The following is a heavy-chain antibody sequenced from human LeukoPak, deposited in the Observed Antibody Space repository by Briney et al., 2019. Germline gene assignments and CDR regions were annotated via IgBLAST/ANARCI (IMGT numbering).Heavy chain of an antibody. CDR2: ISGSGGST. D-gene: IGHD5-12*01. J-gene: IGHJ5*02. CDR3: ANSPPARPGIPDINWFDP. Sequence: GGSLRLSCEASGFTFSSYGMSWVRQAPGKGLEWVSAISGSGGSTYYADSVKGRFTISRDNSKNTLYLQMNSLRAEDTAVYYCANSPPARPGIPDINWFDPWGQGTLVTVSS. CDR1: GFTFSSYG. V-gene: IGHV3-23*01.